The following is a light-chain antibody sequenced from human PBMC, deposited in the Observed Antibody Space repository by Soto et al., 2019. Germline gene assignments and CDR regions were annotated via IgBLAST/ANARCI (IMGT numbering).Light chain of an antibody. Sequence: DIQMTQSPSTLSAFVGDRVTITCRASQTISTSLAWYQQKPGKAPKLLIYLASTLQSGVPSRFSGSGSGTDFTLTITSLEPEDFAVYFCHQRYNWPRVTFGQGTRLEI. J-gene: IGKJ5*01. CDR3: HQRYNWPRVT. CDR2: LAS. CDR1: QTISTS. V-gene: IGKV1-5*03.